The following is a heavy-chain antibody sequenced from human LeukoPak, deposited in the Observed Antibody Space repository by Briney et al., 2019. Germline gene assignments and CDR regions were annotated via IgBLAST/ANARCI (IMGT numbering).Heavy chain of an antibody. Sequence: PGGSLRLSCAASGFTFSSFALSWVRQAPGKGLEWVSHIHYSPGYTYYADSVRGRFTISRDNSKNTLSLEMNSLRAEDTAIYYCAKGYSAAWYDFDSWGQGTLVTVSS. J-gene: IGHJ4*02. CDR3: AKGYSAAWYDFDS. CDR1: GFTFSSFA. CDR2: IHYSPGYT. D-gene: IGHD6-19*01. V-gene: IGHV3-23*01.